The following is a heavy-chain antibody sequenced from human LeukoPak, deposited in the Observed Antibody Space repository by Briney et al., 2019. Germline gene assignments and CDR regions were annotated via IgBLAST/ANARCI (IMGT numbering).Heavy chain of an antibody. Sequence: GGSLRLSCAASGFTFSSYAMTWVRQVPGKGLEWVSGPSGSGGMTYYADSVKGRFTISRDNSKNTLCLQMNSLRVDDTAVYYCAKDRIGSSGWHFDHWGLGTQVTVSS. D-gene: IGHD6-19*01. CDR1: GFTFSSYA. CDR3: AKDRIGSSGWHFDH. CDR2: PSGSGGMT. J-gene: IGHJ4*01. V-gene: IGHV3-23*01.